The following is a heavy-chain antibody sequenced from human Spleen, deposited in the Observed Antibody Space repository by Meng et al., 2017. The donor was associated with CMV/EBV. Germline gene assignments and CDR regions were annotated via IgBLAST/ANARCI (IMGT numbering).Heavy chain of an antibody. V-gene: IGHV4-34*01. CDR1: GGSFSGYY. CDR3: ARGRRVIAAAGYYFDY. CDR2: INHSGST. Sequence: QVQLQQWGAGLLKPSETLSLTCAVDGGSFSGYYWSWIRQPPGKGLEWIGEINHSGSTNYNPSLKSRVTISVDTSKNQFSLKLSSVTAADTAVYYCARGRRVIAAAGYYFDYWGQGTLVTVSS. J-gene: IGHJ4*02. D-gene: IGHD6-13*01.